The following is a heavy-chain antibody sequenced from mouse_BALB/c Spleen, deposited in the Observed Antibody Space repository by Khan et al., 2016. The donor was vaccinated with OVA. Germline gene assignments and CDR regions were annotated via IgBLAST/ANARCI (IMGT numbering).Heavy chain of an antibody. CDR2: ISTYYGDP. D-gene: IGHD1-3*01. CDR3: TRGSGKFRFAY. J-gene: IGHJ3*01. CDR1: GYTFTDFA. V-gene: IGHV1S137*01. Sequence: QVRLQQSGAELVRPGVSVKISCKGSGYTFTDFAIHWVKQSHSKSLEWIGVISTYYGDPTYNQKFKDKATMTVDKSSNTAYMELGRLTSEDSAIYYCTRGSGKFRFAYWGQGTLVTVSA.